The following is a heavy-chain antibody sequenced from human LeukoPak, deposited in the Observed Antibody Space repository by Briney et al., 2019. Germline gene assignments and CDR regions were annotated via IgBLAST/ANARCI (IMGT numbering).Heavy chain of an antibody. CDR3: ANYYDSSGYPYYSDY. V-gene: IGHV5-51*01. D-gene: IGHD3-22*01. Sequence: GESLKISCKGSGYSFTSYWIGWVRQMPGKGLEWMGIIYPGDSDTRYSPSFQGQVTISADKSISTAYLQWSSLKASDTAMYYCANYYDSSGYPYYSDYWGQGTLVTVSS. CDR1: GYSFTSYW. CDR2: IYPGDSDT. J-gene: IGHJ4*02.